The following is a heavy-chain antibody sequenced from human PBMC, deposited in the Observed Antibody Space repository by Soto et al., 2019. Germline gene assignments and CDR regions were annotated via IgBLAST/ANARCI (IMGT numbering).Heavy chain of an antibody. V-gene: IGHV1-46*01. CDR3: ARASRGYDSSGYYYDVSD. D-gene: IGHD3-22*01. Sequence: GASVKVSCKASGYTFTSYYMHWVRQAPGQGLEWMGIINPSGGSTSYAQKFQGRVTMTRDTSTSTVYMELSSLRSEDTAVYYCARASRGYDSSGYYYDVSDWGQGTLVTVSS. CDR1: GYTFTSYY. CDR2: INPSGGST. J-gene: IGHJ4*02.